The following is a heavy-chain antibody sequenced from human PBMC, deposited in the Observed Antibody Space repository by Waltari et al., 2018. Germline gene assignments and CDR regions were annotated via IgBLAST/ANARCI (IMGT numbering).Heavy chain of an antibody. J-gene: IGHJ5*02. CDR1: GFTFDDYA. D-gene: IGHD6-13*01. V-gene: IGHV3-9*01. CDR2: ISWNSGSI. CDR3: AKGPRIAAAGPLRFDP. Sequence: EVQLVESGGGLVQPGRSLRLSCAASGFTFDDYAMHWVRQAPGKGLDWVSGISWNSGSIGYADSVKGRFTISRDNAKNSLYLQMNSLRAEDTALYYCAKGPRIAAAGPLRFDPWGQGTLVTVSS.